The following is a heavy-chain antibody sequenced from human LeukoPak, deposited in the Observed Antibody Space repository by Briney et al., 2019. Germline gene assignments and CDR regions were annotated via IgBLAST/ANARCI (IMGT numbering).Heavy chain of an antibody. V-gene: IGHV4-59*01. CDR3: ARVAWSWNDGRTNYYFDY. J-gene: IGHJ4*02. CDR1: GGSISSYY. D-gene: IGHD1-1*01. CDR2: IYYSGST. Sequence: SETLSLTCTVSGGSISSYYWSWIRQPPGKGLEWIGYIYYSGSTNYNPSLKSRVTISVDTSKNQFSLKLSSVAAADTAVYYCARVAWSWNDGRTNYYFDYWGQGTLVTVSS.